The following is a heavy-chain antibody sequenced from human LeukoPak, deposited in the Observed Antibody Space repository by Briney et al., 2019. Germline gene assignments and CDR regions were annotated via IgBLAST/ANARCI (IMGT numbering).Heavy chain of an antibody. CDR1: GFSFSSYW. J-gene: IGHJ5*02. CDR3: ARDVATISNWFDP. CDR2: INQDGSEK. D-gene: IGHD5-24*01. Sequence: PGGSLRLSCAASGFSFSSYWMSWVRQAPGKGLEWVANINQDGSEKYYVDSVKGRFTISRDNAKNSLYLQMNSLRAEDTAVYYCARDVATISNWFDPWGQGTPVTVSS. V-gene: IGHV3-7*01.